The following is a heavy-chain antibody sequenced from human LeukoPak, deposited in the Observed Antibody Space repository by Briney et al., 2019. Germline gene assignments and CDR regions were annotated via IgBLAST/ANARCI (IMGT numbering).Heavy chain of an antibody. D-gene: IGHD5-18*01. Sequence: SGGSLRLSCAASGFTFSSYWMSWVRQAPGKGLEWEANIKQDGSEKYYVDSVKGRFTISRDNAKNSLYLQMNSLRAEDTAVYYCARVGYSYGPPRYFDYWGQGTLVSVSS. V-gene: IGHV3-7*01. J-gene: IGHJ4*02. CDR3: ARVGYSYGPPRYFDY. CDR2: IKQDGSEK. CDR1: GFTFSSYW.